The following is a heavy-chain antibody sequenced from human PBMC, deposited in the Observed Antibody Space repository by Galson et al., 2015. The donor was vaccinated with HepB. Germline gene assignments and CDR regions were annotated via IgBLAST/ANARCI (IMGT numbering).Heavy chain of an antibody. CDR1: GGSVSSFY. Sequence: SESLSLTCTVSGGSVSSFYWTWVRQPAGKGLEWIGRMSTTGSTNYNPSLKSRVPMSVDTSKSQFSLRLISVTAADTAVYYCARDGPPGYWGHGTLVTVSS. V-gene: IGHV4-4*07. CDR3: ARDGPPGY. J-gene: IGHJ4*01. CDR2: MSTTGST.